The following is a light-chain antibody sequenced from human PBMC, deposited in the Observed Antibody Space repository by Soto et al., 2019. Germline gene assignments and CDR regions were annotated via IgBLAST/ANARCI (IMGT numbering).Light chain of an antibody. Sequence: QSVLTQPPSVSGAPGQRVSISCTGSSSNIGSAFHVHWYRHPPGTAPQLLISGNTNRPSGVPDRFSASKSGTSATLGITGLQTGDEADYYCGTWDNSVTGGVVFGGGTKLTVL. CDR2: GNT. CDR1: SSNIGSAFH. CDR3: GTWDNSVTGGVV. V-gene: IGLV1-40*01. J-gene: IGLJ2*01.